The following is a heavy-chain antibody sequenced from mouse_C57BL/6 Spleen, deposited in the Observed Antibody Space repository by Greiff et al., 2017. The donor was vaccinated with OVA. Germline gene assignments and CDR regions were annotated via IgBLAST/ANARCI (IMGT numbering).Heavy chain of an antibody. CDR1: GYTFTDYE. D-gene: IGHD1-1*01. J-gene: IGHJ4*01. Sequence: VQLQESGAELVRPGASVTLSCKASGYTFTDYEMHWVKQTPVHGLEWIGAIDPETGGTAYNQKFKGKAILTADKSSSTAYMELRSLTSQDSTVYSCTRRGTTVLEGSYAMDYWGQGTSVTVSS. CDR2: IDPETGGT. CDR3: TRRGTTVLEGSYAMDY. V-gene: IGHV1-15*01.